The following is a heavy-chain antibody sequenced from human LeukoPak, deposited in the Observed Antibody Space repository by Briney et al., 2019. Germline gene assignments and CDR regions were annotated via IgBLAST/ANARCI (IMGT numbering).Heavy chain of an antibody. CDR3: ARSNYVWGSYRPRQSDAFDI. J-gene: IGHJ3*02. CDR2: INHSGST. Sequence: PGGSLRLSCAASGFTFTTYWMSWIRQPPGKGLEWIGEINHSGSTNYNPSLKSRVTMSVDTSKNQFSLKLSSVTAADTAVYYCARSNYVWGSYRPRQSDAFDIWGQGTMVTVSS. D-gene: IGHD3-16*02. CDR1: GFTFTTYW. V-gene: IGHV4-34*01.